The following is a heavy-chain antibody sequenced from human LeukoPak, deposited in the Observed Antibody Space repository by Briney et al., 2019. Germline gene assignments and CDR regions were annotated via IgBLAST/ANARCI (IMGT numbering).Heavy chain of an antibody. J-gene: IGHJ4*02. Sequence: PGGSLRLSCAASGFTFSSYAMSWVRQAPGKGLEWVSAISGSGGSTYYADSVKGRFTISRDNSKNTLYLQMNSLRAEDTAVYYCAKAPFRSSGYYRYFVYWGQGTLVTVSS. CDR3: AKAPFRSSGYYRYFVY. CDR2: ISGSGGST. V-gene: IGHV3-23*01. D-gene: IGHD3-22*01. CDR1: GFTFSSYA.